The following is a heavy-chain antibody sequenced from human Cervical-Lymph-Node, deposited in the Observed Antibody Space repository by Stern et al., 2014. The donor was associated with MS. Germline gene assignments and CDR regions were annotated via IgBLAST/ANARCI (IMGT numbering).Heavy chain of an antibody. Sequence: QVQLVESGTEVKKPGASVLVSCKASGYTFTTYGITWVRQAPGQGLEWMGLLSADSGNTKYAPKFQDRVTMTRDTTTGTAYMEVRSLRSEDTAVYYCARDKMHAFDYWGQGTQVTVPS. CDR1: GYTFTTYG. CDR3: ARDKMHAFDY. D-gene: IGHD2-8*01. V-gene: IGHV1-18*01. CDR2: LSADSGNT. J-gene: IGHJ4*02.